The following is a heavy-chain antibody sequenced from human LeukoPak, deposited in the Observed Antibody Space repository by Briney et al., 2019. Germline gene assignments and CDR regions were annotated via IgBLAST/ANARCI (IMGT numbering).Heavy chain of an antibody. CDR2: IRYDGSNK. V-gene: IGHV3-30*02. CDR3: ARAGLISGSFDY. J-gene: IGHJ4*02. D-gene: IGHD1-26*01. Sequence: GGSLRLSCAASGFTFSSYGIHWVRQAPGKGLEWVAFIRYDGSNKYYTDSVKGRFTISRDDAKNSLYLQMNSLRAEDTAVYYCARAGLISGSFDYWGQGTLVTVSS. CDR1: GFTFSSYG.